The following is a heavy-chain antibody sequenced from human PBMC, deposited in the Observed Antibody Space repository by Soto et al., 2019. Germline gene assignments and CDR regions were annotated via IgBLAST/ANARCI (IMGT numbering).Heavy chain of an antibody. CDR2: ISYDGSNK. J-gene: IGHJ6*02. CDR1: GFTFSSYA. Sequence: QVQLVESGGGVVQPGRSLRLSCAASGFTFSSYAMRWVRQAPGKGLEWVAVISYDGSNKYYADSVKGRFTISRDNSKNTLYLQMNSLRAEDTALYYCARDREQQRNIYYYYYYGMDVWGQGTTVTVSS. CDR3: ARDREQQRNIYYYYYYGMDV. V-gene: IGHV3-30-3*01. D-gene: IGHD6-13*01.